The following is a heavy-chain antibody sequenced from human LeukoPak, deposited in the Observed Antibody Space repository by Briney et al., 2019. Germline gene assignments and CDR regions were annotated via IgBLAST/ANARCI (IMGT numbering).Heavy chain of an antibody. CDR3: ARVHDSDWYFHY. Sequence: GASVKVSCKASGFTFTNYYMHWVRPAPGQGLEWMGIIKPSGGSTSYAQKFQDRVTMTRDTSTSTVYMELSSLRSEDTAVYYCARVHDSDWYFHYWGQGTLVTVSS. CDR1: GFTFTNYY. V-gene: IGHV1-46*01. CDR2: IKPSGGST. J-gene: IGHJ4*02. D-gene: IGHD6-19*01.